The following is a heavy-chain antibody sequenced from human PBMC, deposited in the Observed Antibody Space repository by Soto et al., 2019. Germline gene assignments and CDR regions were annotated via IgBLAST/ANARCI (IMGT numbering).Heavy chain of an antibody. D-gene: IGHD3-3*01. V-gene: IGHV4-4*02. Sequence: PSETLSLTCAVSGVSISSSNWWSWVRQPPGKGLEWIGEIYHSGSTNYNPSLKSRVTISVDKSKNQFSLKLSSVTAADTAVYYCAGQTYDFWSGYLNFDYWGQGTLVTVSS. CDR2: IYHSGST. J-gene: IGHJ4*02. CDR1: GVSISSSNW. CDR3: AGQTYDFWSGYLNFDY.